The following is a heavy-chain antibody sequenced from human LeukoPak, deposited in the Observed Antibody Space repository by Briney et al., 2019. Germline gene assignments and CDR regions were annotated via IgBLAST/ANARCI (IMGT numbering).Heavy chain of an antibody. CDR3: ARRYEYSSGWYTRDYFDY. V-gene: IGHV5-51*01. CDR1: GYSFTSYW. CDR2: IYPGDSDT. D-gene: IGHD6-19*01. Sequence: GESLKISCKGSGYSFTSYWIGWVRQMPRKGLAWMGIIYPGDSDTRYSPSFQGQVTISADKSVSTAYLQSSSLKASDTAMYYCARRYEYSSGWYTRDYFDYWGQGTLVTVSS. J-gene: IGHJ4*02.